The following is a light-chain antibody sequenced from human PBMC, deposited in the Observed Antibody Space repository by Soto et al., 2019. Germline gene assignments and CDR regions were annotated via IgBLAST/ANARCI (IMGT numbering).Light chain of an antibody. CDR3: HQYYKWPLT. CDR2: DAS. J-gene: IGKJ4*01. Sequence: MTPTPSSLSASVGDRVILTCRASQSIGNWLAWYQQRPGQAPSLLIYDASRRATGIPARFSGSGSAADFPLTISSLLSEDFAVYYCHQYYKWPLTFGGGTKVDIK. V-gene: IGKV3D-15*01. CDR1: QSIGNW.